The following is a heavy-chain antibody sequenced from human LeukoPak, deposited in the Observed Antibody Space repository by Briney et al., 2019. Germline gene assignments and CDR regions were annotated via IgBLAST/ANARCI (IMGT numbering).Heavy chain of an antibody. J-gene: IGHJ4*02. D-gene: IGHD6-13*01. CDR3: ATCRACSSWYYFDY. V-gene: IGHV3-30*04. CDR1: GFTFSSYA. CDR2: ISYDGSNK. Sequence: QPGGSLRLSCAASGFTFSSYAMHWVRQAPGKGLEWVAVISYDGSNKYYADSVKGRFTISRDNAKNSLYLQMNSLRAEDTAVYYCATCRACSSWYYFDYWGQGTLVTVSS.